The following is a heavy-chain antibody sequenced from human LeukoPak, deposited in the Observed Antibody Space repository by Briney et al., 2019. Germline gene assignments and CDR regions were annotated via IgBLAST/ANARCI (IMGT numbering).Heavy chain of an antibody. CDR1: GFTLGGSA. V-gene: IGHV3-23*01. Sequence: GGSLRLSCAASGFTLGGSAMSWVRQAPGRGLEWVSGVGGDDRTHYADSVRGRFTISRDNSMNTVSLDMNRLRVEDTAVYYCAKDLSWWAAADHWGQGALVTVAS. D-gene: IGHD2-15*01. CDR2: VGGDDRT. J-gene: IGHJ1*01. CDR3: AKDLSWWAAADH.